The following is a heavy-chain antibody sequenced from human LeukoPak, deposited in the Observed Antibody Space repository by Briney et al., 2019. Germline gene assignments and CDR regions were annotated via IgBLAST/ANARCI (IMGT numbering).Heavy chain of an antibody. J-gene: IGHJ4*02. Sequence: PGGSLRLSCAASGFTFSSYAMSWVRQAPGKGLEWVSAISGSGGSTYYADSVKGRFTISRDNSKNTLYLQMNSLKTEDTAVYYCTTAGGFGGSYWDFGYWGQGTLVTVSS. CDR1: GFTFSSYA. CDR3: TTAGGFGGSYWDFGY. V-gene: IGHV3-23*01. CDR2: ISGSGGST. D-gene: IGHD1-26*01.